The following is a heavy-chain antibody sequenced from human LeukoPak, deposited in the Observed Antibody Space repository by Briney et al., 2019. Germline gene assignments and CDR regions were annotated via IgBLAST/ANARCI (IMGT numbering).Heavy chain of an antibody. J-gene: IGHJ6*02. CDR1: GFTFSSYA. D-gene: IGHD3-10*01. V-gene: IGHV3-30-3*01. CDR2: ISYDGSNK. Sequence: GGSLRLSCAASGFTFSSYAMHWVRQAPGKGLEWVAVISYDGSNKYYADSVKGRFTISRDNSKNTLYLQMNSLRDEDTAVYYCARERGELLWFGEGYYYYGMDVWGQGTTVTVSS. CDR3: ARERGELLWFGEGYYYYGMDV.